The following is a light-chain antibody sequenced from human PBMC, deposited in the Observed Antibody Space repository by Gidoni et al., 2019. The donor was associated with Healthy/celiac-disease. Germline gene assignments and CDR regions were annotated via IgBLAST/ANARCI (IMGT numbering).Light chain of an antibody. Sequence: EIVLTQSPATLSLSPGERATLSCRASQSVSSYLAWYQQKPGQAPRLLIYDASNRATGIPARFSCSGSGKDFTLTISSLEPEDFAVYYCQQRSNWPLTFGPGTKVDIK. CDR1: QSVSSY. J-gene: IGKJ3*01. CDR3: QQRSNWPLT. CDR2: DAS. V-gene: IGKV3-11*01.